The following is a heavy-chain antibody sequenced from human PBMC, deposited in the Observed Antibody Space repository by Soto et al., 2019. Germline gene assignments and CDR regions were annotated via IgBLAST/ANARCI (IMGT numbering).Heavy chain of an antibody. J-gene: IGHJ4*02. CDR3: ARDGVGDTVFFGYFDY. D-gene: IGHD3-3*01. CDR2: INHSGST. CDR1: GGSFSGYY. V-gene: IGHV4-34*01. Sequence: PSETLSLTCAVYGGSFSGYYWSWIRQPPGKGLEWIGEINHSGSTNYNPSLKSRVTISVDTSKNQFSLKLSSVTAVDTAVFYCARDGVGDTVFFGYFDYGGQGARVTVSS.